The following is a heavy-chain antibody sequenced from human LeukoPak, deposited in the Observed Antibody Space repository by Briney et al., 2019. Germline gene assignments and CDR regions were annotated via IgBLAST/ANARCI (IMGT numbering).Heavy chain of an antibody. CDR1: GDSIRSHS. CDR3: ARAHTYYDVLTGYQYYMDV. D-gene: IGHD3-9*01. V-gene: IGHV4-59*11. CDR2: IHYSGNT. J-gene: IGHJ6*03. Sequence: SETLSLTCNVSGDSIRSHSWSWIRQPPGKGLEWIGYIHYSGNTGYNSSLKSRVLVSVDTSKNTLSLRLNSVSPADTALYFCARAHTYYDVLTGYQYYMDVWGKGTTVTVSS.